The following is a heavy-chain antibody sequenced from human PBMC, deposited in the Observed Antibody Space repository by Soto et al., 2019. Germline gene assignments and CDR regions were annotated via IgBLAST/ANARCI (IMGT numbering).Heavy chain of an antibody. CDR1: GFTFSIYV. Sequence: QVQLVESGGGVVQPGRSLRLSCAASGFTFSIYVMHWVRQAAGKRLEWVAVISYDGSNKYYADSVKGRFTISRDNSKNTLYLQMNSLRPEDTAVYYCAKDRRSSLYYFDYWGQGTLVTVSS. CDR2: ISYDGSNK. CDR3: AKDRRSSLYYFDY. J-gene: IGHJ4*02. V-gene: IGHV3-30*18. D-gene: IGHD6-6*01.